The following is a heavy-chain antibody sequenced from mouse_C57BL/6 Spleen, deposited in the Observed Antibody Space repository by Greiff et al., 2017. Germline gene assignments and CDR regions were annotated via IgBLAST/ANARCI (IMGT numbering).Heavy chain of an antibody. CDR3: ARIGDGVYYFDY. CDR2: ISSSGST. V-gene: IGHV3-4*01. Sequence: EVQLQQSGPALVKPSQTVSLTCTVTGYSITNGNHWWHWIRQVSGSQLVWIGYISSSGSTDSNPSPKSRISITRDTSKNQLFLQLNSVTTEDIAKHYCARIGDGVYYFDYWGQGTTLTVSS. CDR1: GYSITNGNHW. J-gene: IGHJ2*01. D-gene: IGHD3-3*01.